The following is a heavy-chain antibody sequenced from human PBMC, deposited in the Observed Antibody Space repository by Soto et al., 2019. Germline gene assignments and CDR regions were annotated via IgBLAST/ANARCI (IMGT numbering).Heavy chain of an antibody. CDR1: GGSISSSSYY. D-gene: IGHD3-3*01. CDR3: ARHPNDFWSGYYTASNLRFDY. J-gene: IGHJ4*02. CDR2: IYYSGST. Sequence: SETLSLTCTVSGGSISSSSYYWGWIRQPPGKGLEWIGSIYYSGSTYYNPSLKSRVTISVDTSKNQFSLKLSSVTAADTAVYYCARHPNDFWSGYYTASNLRFDYWGQGTLVTVSS. V-gene: IGHV4-39*01.